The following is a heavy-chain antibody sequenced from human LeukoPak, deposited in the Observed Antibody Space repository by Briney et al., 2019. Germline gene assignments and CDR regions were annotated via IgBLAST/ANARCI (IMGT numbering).Heavy chain of an antibody. V-gene: IGHV4-34*01. CDR2: INHSGST. CDR1: GGSFSGYY. CDR3: ARHGIVVVPAADNPHFDY. D-gene: IGHD2-2*01. Sequence: SETLSLTCAVYGGSFSGYYWSWIRQPPGKGLEWIGEINHSGSTNYNPSLKSRVTISVDTSKNQFSQKLSSVTAADTAVYYCARHGIVVVPAADNPHFDYWGQGTLVTVSS. J-gene: IGHJ4*02.